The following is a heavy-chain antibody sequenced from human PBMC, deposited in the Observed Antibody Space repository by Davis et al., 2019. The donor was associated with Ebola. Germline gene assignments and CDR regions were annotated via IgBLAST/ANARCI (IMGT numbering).Heavy chain of an antibody. CDR3: APSESAGRGGRFDS. V-gene: IGHV3-7*01. CDR2: MNQDGTHI. D-gene: IGHD1-26*01. CDR1: GFTFSSYW. J-gene: IGHJ4*02. Sequence: GGSLRLSCAASGFTFSSYWMSWVRVTPGKGPEWVANMNQDGTHIQYVDSVKGRFTISRANAKNSLYLQMSSPSAEDTAVYYCAPSESAGRGGRFDSWGQGTLVTVSS.